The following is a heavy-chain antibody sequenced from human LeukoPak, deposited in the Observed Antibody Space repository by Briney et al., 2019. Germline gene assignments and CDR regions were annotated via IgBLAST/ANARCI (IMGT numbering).Heavy chain of an antibody. Sequence: GGSLRLSCTVSGFTFGDYAMSWVRQAPGKGLEWVGFIRSKVYGGTIEYAASVKGRFTISRDDSKSIAYLQMNSLRAEDTAVYCCARDLPLVSSSISPHYGMDVWGQGTTATVSS. D-gene: IGHD6-6*01. CDR3: ARDLPLVSSSISPHYGMDV. J-gene: IGHJ6*02. V-gene: IGHV3-49*04. CDR2: IRSKVYGGTI. CDR1: GFTFGDYA.